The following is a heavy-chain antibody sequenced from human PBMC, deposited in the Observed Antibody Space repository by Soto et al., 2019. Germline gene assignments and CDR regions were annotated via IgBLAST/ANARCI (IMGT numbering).Heavy chain of an antibody. D-gene: IGHD3-16*02. Sequence: ASVKFSCKASGYTFTSYYMHWVRQAPGQGLEWMGIINPSGGSTSYAQKFQGRVTMTRDTSTSTVYMELSSLRSEDTAVYYCARDYDYVWGSYRYPAGWGQGTLVTVS. J-gene: IGHJ4*02. CDR3: ARDYDYVWGSYRYPAG. CDR1: GYTFTSYY. V-gene: IGHV1-46*01. CDR2: INPSGGST.